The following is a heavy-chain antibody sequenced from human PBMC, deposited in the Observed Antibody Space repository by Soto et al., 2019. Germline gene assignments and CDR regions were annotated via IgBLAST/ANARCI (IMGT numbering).Heavy chain of an antibody. Sequence: GGSLRLSCATSGFVFTNYAMNWVRQAPGKGLEWVSAITSSGESAFYAESVRGRFTISRDNSLNTLYLQMRSLRPEDTAVYYCAHPRGYGVFDAVDIWGQGIMVTVS. V-gene: IGHV3-23*01. J-gene: IGHJ3*02. CDR1: GFVFTNYA. D-gene: IGHD4-17*01. CDR3: AHPRGYGVFDAVDI. CDR2: ITSSGESA.